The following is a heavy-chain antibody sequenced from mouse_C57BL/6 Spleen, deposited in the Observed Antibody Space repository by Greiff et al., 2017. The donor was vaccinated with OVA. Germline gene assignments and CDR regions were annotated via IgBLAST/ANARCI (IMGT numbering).Heavy chain of an antibody. D-gene: IGHD1-1*01. Sequence: EVQVVESGGDLVKPGGSLKLSCAASGFPFSSYGMSWVRQTPDKRLEWVATISSGGSYTYYPDSVKGRFTISRDNAKNTLYLQMSSLKSEDTAMYYCARLYYGSSYDYFDYWGQGTTLTVSS. J-gene: IGHJ2*01. CDR3: ARLYYGSSYDYFDY. CDR1: GFPFSSYG. CDR2: ISSGGSYT. V-gene: IGHV5-6*01.